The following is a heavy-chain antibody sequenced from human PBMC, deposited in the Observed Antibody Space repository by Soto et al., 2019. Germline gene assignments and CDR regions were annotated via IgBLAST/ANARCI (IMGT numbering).Heavy chain of an antibody. CDR2: IIPILGIA. Sequence: QVQLVQSGAEVKKPGSSVKVSCKASGGTFSSYTISWVRQAPGQGLEWMGRIIPILGIANYAQKFQGRVTITADKSTSTAYMELSSLRSEDTAVYYCAGGAAVAASYYFDYWGQGTLVTVSS. CDR1: GGTFSSYT. V-gene: IGHV1-69*02. J-gene: IGHJ4*02. D-gene: IGHD6-19*01. CDR3: AGGAAVAASYYFDY.